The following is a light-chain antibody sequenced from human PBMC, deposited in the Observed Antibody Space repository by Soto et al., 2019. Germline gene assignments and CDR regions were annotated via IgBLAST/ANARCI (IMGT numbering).Light chain of an antibody. CDR2: AAS. Sequence: EIVLTQSQATLSLSPGERATLSCRASQSVSSYLAWYQQKPGQAPRLLIYAASNRATGIPARFSGSGSGTDFTLTISSLEPEDFAVYYCQQRSNWPTFGGGPKVEIK. CDR3: QQRSNWPT. V-gene: IGKV3-11*01. CDR1: QSVSSY. J-gene: IGKJ4*01.